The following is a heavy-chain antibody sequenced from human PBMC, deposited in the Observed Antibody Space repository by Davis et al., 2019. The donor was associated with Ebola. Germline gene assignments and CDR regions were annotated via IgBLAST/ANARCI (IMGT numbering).Heavy chain of an antibody. CDR2: ISYDGSNK. V-gene: IGHV3-30*04. D-gene: IGHD6-13*01. CDR3: AREGGYSSSLYYYGMDV. CDR1: GFTFSSYA. J-gene: IGHJ6*02. Sequence: GESLKISCAASGFTFSSYAMHWVRQAPGKGLEWVAVISYDGSNKYYADSVKGRFTISRDNSKNTLYLQMNSLRAEDTAVYYCAREGGYSSSLYYYGMDVWGQGTTVTVSS.